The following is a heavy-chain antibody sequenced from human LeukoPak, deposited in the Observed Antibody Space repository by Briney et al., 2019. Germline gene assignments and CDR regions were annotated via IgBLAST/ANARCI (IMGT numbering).Heavy chain of an antibody. CDR1: GGSFSGYY. V-gene: IGHV4-34*01. J-gene: IGHJ4*02. CDR2: INHSGST. CDR3: ARRKGYSYGYIPPWPPDY. Sequence: SETLSLTCAVYGGSFSGYYWSWIRQPPGKGLEWIGEINHSGSTNYNPSLKSRVTISVDTSKNQFSLKLSSVTAADTAVYYCARRKGYSYGYIPPWPPDYWGQGTLVTVSS. D-gene: IGHD5-18*01.